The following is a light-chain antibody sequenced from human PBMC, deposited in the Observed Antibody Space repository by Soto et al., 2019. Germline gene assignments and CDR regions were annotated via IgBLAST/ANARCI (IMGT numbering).Light chain of an antibody. CDR2: KAS. V-gene: IGKV1-5*03. CDR1: QSISSW. Sequence: DIQMTQSPSTLSASVGDRVTITCRASQSISSWLAWYQQKPGKEPKVMIEKASSLESGIPSRFSGSASGTEFTLTICSLQPDDFTTYHFKPYSIYPLTFGGGTKVEIK. J-gene: IGKJ4*01. CDR3: KPYSIYPLT.